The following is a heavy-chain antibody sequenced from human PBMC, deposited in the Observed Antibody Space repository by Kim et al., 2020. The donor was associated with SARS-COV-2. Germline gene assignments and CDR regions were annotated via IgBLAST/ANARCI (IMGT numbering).Heavy chain of an antibody. CDR3: ARASGSYFYYYYMDV. V-gene: IGHV6-1*01. D-gene: IGHD1-26*01. Sequence: AVSVKSRITITPDTSKNQFSLQLNSVTPADTAVYYCARASGSYFYYYYMDVWGKGTTVTVSS. J-gene: IGHJ6*03.